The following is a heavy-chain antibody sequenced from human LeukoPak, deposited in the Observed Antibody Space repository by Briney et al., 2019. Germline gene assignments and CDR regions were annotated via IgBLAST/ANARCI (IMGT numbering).Heavy chain of an antibody. J-gene: IGHJ6*02. Sequence: GGALRLSCAASGFTFSSYSMNWVGQAPGKGLEGVSSISSSSSYIYYADSVKGRFTISRDNAKNSLYLQMNSLRAEDTAVYYCARFDYYGMDVWGQGTTVTVSS. V-gene: IGHV3-21*01. CDR1: GFTFSSYS. CDR3: ARFDYYGMDV. CDR2: ISSSSSYI.